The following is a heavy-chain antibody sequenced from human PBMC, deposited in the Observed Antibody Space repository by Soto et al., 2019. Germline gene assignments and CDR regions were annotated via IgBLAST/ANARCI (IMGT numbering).Heavy chain of an antibody. J-gene: IGHJ4*02. CDR2: IYYSGST. D-gene: IGHD6-13*01. CDR3: ARDGAAGSDF. Sequence: SETLSLTCTGSGGSVSSYYWSWIRQPPGKGLEWIGYIYYSGSTNYNPSLKSRVTISVDTSKNQFSLKLSSVTAADTAVYYCARDGAAGSDFWGQGTLVTVSS. V-gene: IGHV4-59*02. CDR1: GGSVSSYY.